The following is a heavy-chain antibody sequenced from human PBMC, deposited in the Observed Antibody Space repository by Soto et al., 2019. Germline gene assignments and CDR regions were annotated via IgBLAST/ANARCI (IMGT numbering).Heavy chain of an antibody. CDR3: ATGLRFWSGYGSWLDP. Sequence: PSETLSLTCAVYGGSFSGYYWSWIRQPPGKGLEWIGEINHSGSTNYNPSLKSRVTISVDTSKNQFSLKLSSVTAADTAVYYCATGLRFWSGYGSWLDPWGQGTLVNVSS. J-gene: IGHJ5*02. V-gene: IGHV4-34*01. CDR2: INHSGST. D-gene: IGHD3-3*01. CDR1: GGSFSGYY.